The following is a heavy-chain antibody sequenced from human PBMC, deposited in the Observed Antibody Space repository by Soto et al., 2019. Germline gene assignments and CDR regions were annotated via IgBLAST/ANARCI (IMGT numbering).Heavy chain of an antibody. CDR1: GFTFSSYA. CDR2: ISGSGGST. CDR3: AKLGGEVHIVVVVAAYFDY. J-gene: IGHJ4*02. D-gene: IGHD2-15*01. Sequence: GGSLRLSCAASGFTFSSYAMSWVRQAPGKGLEWVSAISGSGGSTYYADSVKGRFTISRDNSKNTLYLQMNSLRAEDTAVYYCAKLGGEVHIVVVVAAYFDYWGQGTLVTVSS. V-gene: IGHV3-23*01.